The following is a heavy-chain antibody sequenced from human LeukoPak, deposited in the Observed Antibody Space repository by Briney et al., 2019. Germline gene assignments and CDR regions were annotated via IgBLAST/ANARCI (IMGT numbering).Heavy chain of an antibody. V-gene: IGHV1-2*02. J-gene: IGHJ6*02. D-gene: IGHD3-10*01. Sequence: AASVKVSCKASGYTFTGYYMHWVRPAPGQGLEWMGWINPNSGGTNYAQKFQGRVTMTRDTSISTAYMELSRLRSDDTAVYYCARDPIGPYYYGMDVWGQGTTVTVSS. CDR1: GYTFTGYY. CDR2: INPNSGGT. CDR3: ARDPIGPYYYGMDV.